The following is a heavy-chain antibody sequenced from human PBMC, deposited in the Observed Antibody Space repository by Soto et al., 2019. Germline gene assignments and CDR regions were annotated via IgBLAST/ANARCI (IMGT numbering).Heavy chain of an antibody. CDR2: ISHSGRA. V-gene: IGHV4-38-2*01. D-gene: IGHD3-10*01. J-gene: IGHJ5*02. CDR3: ATWGRGVLIQNWFDP. CDR1: GFSIQTSYF. Sequence: SETLSLTCGVSGFSIQTSYFWGWIRQPPGKGLEWIGLISHSGRAISHPSFASRATISLDTTNNAFSLKLSSVTAADTGVYYCATWGRGVLIQNWFDPWGQGTLVTVSS.